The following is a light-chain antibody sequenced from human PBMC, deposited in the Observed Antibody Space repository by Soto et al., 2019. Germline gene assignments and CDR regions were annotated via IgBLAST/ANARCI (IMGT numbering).Light chain of an antibody. V-gene: IGLV2-14*03. J-gene: IGLJ1*01. CDR3: SSYTTSNTRQIV. CDR2: DVS. Sequence: QSVLTQPASVSGSPGQSITISCTGTSSDVGGYNYVSWYQHHPGKAPKILIYDVSNRPSGIFIRFSGSKSDNTASLTIFGLQPEDEADYYCSSYTTSNTRQIVFGTGTKVTVL. CDR1: SSDVGGYNY.